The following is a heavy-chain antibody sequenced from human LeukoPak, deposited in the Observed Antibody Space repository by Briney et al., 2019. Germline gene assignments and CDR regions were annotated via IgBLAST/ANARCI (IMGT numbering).Heavy chain of an antibody. D-gene: IGHD3-22*01. CDR1: GGSISSGGYY. CDR2: IYYSGST. V-gene: IGHV4-31*03. J-gene: IGHJ3*02. CDR3: ARDFPPLVVTPRDAFDI. Sequence: PSETLSLTCTVSGGSISSGGYYWSWIRQHPGKGLEWIGYIYYSGSTYYNPSLKSRVTISVDTSKNQFSLKLSSVTAADTAVYYCARDFPPLVVTPRDAFDIWGQGTMVTVSS.